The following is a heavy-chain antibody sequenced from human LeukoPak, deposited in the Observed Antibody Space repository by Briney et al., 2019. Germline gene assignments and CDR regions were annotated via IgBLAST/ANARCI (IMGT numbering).Heavy chain of an antibody. V-gene: IGHV3-71*01. CDR1: GCTVSNYY. D-gene: IGHD6-13*01. CDR3: RIAAAEVYYYYGMDV. Sequence: GGSLRLCCAASGCTVSNYYISWVHMAPGEGVERGGFIRSKAYGGTTEYAASVKGRFTISRDDSKSIAYLQMNSLKTEDTAVYYCRIAAAEVYYYYGMDVWGQGTTVTVSS. CDR2: IRSKAYGGTT. J-gene: IGHJ6*02.